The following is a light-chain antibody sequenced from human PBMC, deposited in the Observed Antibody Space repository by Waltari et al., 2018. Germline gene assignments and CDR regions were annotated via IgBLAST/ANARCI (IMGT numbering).Light chain of an antibody. CDR2: KDT. V-gene: IGLV3-25*03. Sequence: SHELTQPPSVSVSPGQTATISCPRSALPKQYGYWYQQKPGQAPILLIYKDTERPSGSPERFSGFSSGTTVTLTISGVQAEDEADYYCQSADNSGTYWEFGGGTKLTVL. CDR1: ALPKQY. CDR3: QSADNSGTYWE. J-gene: IGLJ3*02.